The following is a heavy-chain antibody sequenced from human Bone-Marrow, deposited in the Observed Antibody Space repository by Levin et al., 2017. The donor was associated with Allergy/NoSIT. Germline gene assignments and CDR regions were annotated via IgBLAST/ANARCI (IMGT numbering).Heavy chain of an antibody. CDR1: GYNFNTYW. CDR2: IYAGDSNT. CDR3: ARPRRGSGNYYLAFDI. V-gene: IGHV5-51*01. J-gene: IGHJ3*02. Sequence: KVSCKGYGYNFNTYWIGWVRQMPGKGLEWMGLIYAGDSNTRYSPSLQGQVTISVDNSISTAYLQWSSLKASDTAMYYCARPRRGSGNYYLAFDIWGQGTMVTVSS. D-gene: IGHD3-10*01.